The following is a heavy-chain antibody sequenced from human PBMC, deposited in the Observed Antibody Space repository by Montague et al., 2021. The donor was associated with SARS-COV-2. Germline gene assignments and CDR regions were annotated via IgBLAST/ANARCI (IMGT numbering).Heavy chain of an antibody. CDR3: ARGEILTANSGYIYHGMDV. J-gene: IGHJ6*02. CDR2: IYYSRST. V-gene: IGHV4-59*01. D-gene: IGHD3-9*01. CDR1: GGSIRNYY. Sequence: SETLSLTCTVSGGSIRNYYWTWIRQSPGKGLEWIGFIYYSRSTXSXPSXXXRVTISVDTSKNQFSLNLTSVTAADTAVYYCARGEILTANSGYIYHGMDVWGQGAPVPVSS.